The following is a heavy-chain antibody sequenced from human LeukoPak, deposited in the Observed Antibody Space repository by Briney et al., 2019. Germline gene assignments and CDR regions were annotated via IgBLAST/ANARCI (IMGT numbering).Heavy chain of an antibody. CDR3: AFRSFPSEY. J-gene: IGHJ4*02. D-gene: IGHD1-14*01. V-gene: IGHV3-43*01. CDR2: ISWDGRST. CDR1: GFTFDDYT. Sequence: PGGALRLSCAASGFTFDDYTMHWVRQAPGKGLEWVSLISWDGRSTYYADSVKGRFTISRDSSKNSLFLQMNSLRTEDTALYYCAFRSFPSEYWGQGSLVAASS.